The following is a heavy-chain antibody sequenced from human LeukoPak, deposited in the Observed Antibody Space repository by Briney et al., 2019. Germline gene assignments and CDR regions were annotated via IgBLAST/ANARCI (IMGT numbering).Heavy chain of an antibody. Sequence: SQTLSLTCTVSGGSISSGGYYWSWIRQHPGKGLEWIGYIYYSGSIYYNPSLKSRVTISVDTSKNQFSLKLSSVTAADTAVYYCARFYDSSGYYHDYWGQGTLVTVSS. CDR3: ARFYDSSGYYHDY. J-gene: IGHJ4*02. D-gene: IGHD3-22*01. CDR1: GGSISSGGYY. CDR2: IYYSGSI. V-gene: IGHV4-31*03.